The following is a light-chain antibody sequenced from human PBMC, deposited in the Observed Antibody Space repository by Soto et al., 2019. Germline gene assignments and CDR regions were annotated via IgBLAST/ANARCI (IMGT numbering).Light chain of an antibody. CDR2: SNN. CDR1: SSNIGSNT. Sequence: QSVLTQPPSASGTPGQRVTISCSGRSSNIGSNTVNWYQQLPGTAPKLLIYSNNQRPSGVPDRFSGSKSGTSASLAISGLQPEDEADYYCAAWDDSLNGRYVFGNGTKVTVL. CDR3: AAWDDSLNGRYV. J-gene: IGLJ1*01. V-gene: IGLV1-44*01.